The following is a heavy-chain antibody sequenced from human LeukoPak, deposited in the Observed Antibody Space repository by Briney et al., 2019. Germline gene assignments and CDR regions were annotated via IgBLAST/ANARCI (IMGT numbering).Heavy chain of an antibody. Sequence: SETLSLTCTVSGGSISSGDYYWSWIRQPPGKGLEWIGYIYYSGSTYYNSSLKSRVTISVDTSKNQFSLKLSSVTAADTAVYYCARDSPYYYDSSGYYPRWYFDYWGQGTLVTVSS. CDR2: IYYSGST. CDR3: ARDSPYYYDSSGYYPRWYFDY. CDR1: GGSISSGDYY. V-gene: IGHV4-30-4*01. D-gene: IGHD3-22*01. J-gene: IGHJ4*02.